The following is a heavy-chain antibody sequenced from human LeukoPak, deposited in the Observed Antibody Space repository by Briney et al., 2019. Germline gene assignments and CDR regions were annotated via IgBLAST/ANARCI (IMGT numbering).Heavy chain of an antibody. Sequence: SETLSLPCAVYGGSFSGYYWSWLRQPPGKGLEWIGEINHSGSTNYNPSLKSRVTITVDTSKNQFSLKLSSVTAADTAVYYCARDNGRYHAEYYFDSWGQGTLVTVSS. CDR1: GGSFSGYY. CDR2: INHSGST. V-gene: IGHV4-34*01. CDR3: ARDNGRYHAEYYFDS. D-gene: IGHD1-26*01. J-gene: IGHJ4*02.